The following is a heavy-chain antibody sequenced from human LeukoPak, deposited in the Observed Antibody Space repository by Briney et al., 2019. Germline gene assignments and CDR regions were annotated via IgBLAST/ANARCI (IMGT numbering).Heavy chain of an antibody. CDR2: IDPSDSYT. D-gene: IGHD3-22*01. J-gene: IGHJ6*02. CDR3: AAYYDSSVGDGMDV. V-gene: IGHV5-10-1*01. Sequence: GESLKISCKGSGYSFTSYWISWVRQLPGKGLEWMGRIDPSDSYTNYSPSFQGHVTISADKSISTAYLQWSSLKASDTATYYCAAYYDSSVGDGMDVWGQGTTVTVSS. CDR1: GYSFTSYW.